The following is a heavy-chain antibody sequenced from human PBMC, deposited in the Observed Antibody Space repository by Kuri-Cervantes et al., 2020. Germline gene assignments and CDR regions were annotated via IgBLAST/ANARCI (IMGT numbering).Heavy chain of an antibody. D-gene: IGHD1-26*01. CDR2: ISYDGSNK. Sequence: GGSLRLSCAASGFTFSSYAMHWVRQAPGKGLEWVAVISYDGSNKYYADSVKGRFTISRDNSKNTLYLQMNSLRAEDTAVYYCARSMVGTQDCWGQGTLVTVSS. V-gene: IGHV3-30-3*01. J-gene: IGHJ4*02. CDR1: GFTFSSYA. CDR3: ARSMVGTQDC.